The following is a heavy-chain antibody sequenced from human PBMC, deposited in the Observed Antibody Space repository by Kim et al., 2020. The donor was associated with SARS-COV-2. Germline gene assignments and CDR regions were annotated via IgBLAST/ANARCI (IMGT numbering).Heavy chain of an antibody. CDR2: INPSGGST. CDR3: ARDLDPLYYDSSGYYFDY. J-gene: IGHJ4*02. D-gene: IGHD3-22*01. Sequence: ASVKVSCKASGYTFTSYYMHWVRQAPGQGLEWMGIINPSGGSTSYAQKFQGRVTMTRDTSTSTVYMELSSLRSEDTAVYYCARDLDPLYYDSSGYYFDYWGQGTLVTVSS. V-gene: IGHV1-46*01. CDR1: GYTFTSYY.